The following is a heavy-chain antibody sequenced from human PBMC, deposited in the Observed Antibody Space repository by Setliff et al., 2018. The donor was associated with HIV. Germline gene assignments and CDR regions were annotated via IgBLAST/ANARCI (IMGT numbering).Heavy chain of an antibody. CDR1: GASFSGYY. J-gene: IGHJ4*02. D-gene: IGHD2-15*01. Sequence: SETLSLTCAVYGASFSGYYWSWVRQSPEKGLVWIGEINHSGSTNYNPSLKSRVTMSVDPSKNQFSLKLTSVTAADTAIYYCARSPTILGDIGVVVTALLPISPYFDYWGPGTLVTVSS. V-gene: IGHV4-34*01. CDR3: ARSPTILGDIGVVVTALLPISPYFDY. CDR2: INHSGST.